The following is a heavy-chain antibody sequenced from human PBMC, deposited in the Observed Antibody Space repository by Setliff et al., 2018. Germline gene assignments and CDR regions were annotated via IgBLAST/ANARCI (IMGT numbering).Heavy chain of an antibody. CDR3: AREQSNYDFWSGYYGSYYYYMDV. D-gene: IGHD3-3*01. V-gene: IGHV4-61*09. CDR2: IYTSGST. Sequence: KPSETLSLTCTVSGGSTSSGSYYWSWIRQPAGKGLEWIGHIYTSGSTNYNPALKSRVTISVEPSKNQFYRKLSSVTAAYTAVYYCAREQSNYDFWSGYYGSYYYYMDVWGKGTTVTVSS. J-gene: IGHJ6*03. CDR1: GGSTSSGSYY.